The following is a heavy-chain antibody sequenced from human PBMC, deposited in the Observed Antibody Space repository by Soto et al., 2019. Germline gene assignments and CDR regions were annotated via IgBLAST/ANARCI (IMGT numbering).Heavy chain of an antibody. Sequence: EVQLVESGGGLVQPGGSLRLSCAASGFTFSSYWMSWVRQAPGKGLEWVANIKQDGSEKYYVDSVKGRFTICRDNAKNSLYLQMNSLRAEDTAVYYCAREAGGGYCSSTSCYGGGGAFDIWGQGTMVTVSS. CDR3: AREAGGGYCSSTSCYGGGGAFDI. CDR1: GFTFSSYW. V-gene: IGHV3-7*01. D-gene: IGHD2-2*01. J-gene: IGHJ3*02. CDR2: IKQDGSEK.